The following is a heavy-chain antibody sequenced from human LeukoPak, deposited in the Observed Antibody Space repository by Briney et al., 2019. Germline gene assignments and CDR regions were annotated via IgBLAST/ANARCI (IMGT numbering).Heavy chain of an antibody. CDR3: ATSYDMGWLIGY. D-gene: IGHD3/OR15-3a*01. CDR2: IKQDGSGK. J-gene: IGHJ4*01. Sequence: GGSLRLSCAASGFTFGDTWMNWVRQVPGQGLGWVANIKQDGSGKFYVASVKGRFTISRDNGKSSLYLQMNSLRAEDTALYYCATSYDMGWLIGYWGQGTLVTVSS. V-gene: IGHV3-7*03. CDR1: GFTFGDTW.